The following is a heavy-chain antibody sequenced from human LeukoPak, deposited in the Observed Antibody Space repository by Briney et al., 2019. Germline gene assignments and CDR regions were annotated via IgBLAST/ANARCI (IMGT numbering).Heavy chain of an antibody. CDR2: IYYSGRT. J-gene: IGHJ4*02. V-gene: IGHV4-31*03. CDR1: GGSISSGGYY. D-gene: IGHD3-10*01. Sequence: SQTLSLTCTVSGGSISSGGYYWSWIRQHPGKGLEWIGYIYYSGRTYYNPSLKSRITISVDTSKNQLSLKLSSVTAADTAVYYCARDRELGYWGQGALVTVSS. CDR3: ARDRELGY.